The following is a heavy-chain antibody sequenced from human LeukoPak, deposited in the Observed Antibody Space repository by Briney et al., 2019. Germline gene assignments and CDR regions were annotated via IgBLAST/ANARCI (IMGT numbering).Heavy chain of an antibody. D-gene: IGHD5-12*01. Sequence: GASVTVSSTASGYTFTSYDINWVRQASGQGLEWMGWMNPNSGNTGYAQKFQGRVTMTRDTSISTAYMELSSLRSEDTAVYYCAKAGIVATMNADWFDPWGQGTLVTVSS. J-gene: IGHJ5*02. CDR2: MNPNSGNT. CDR3: AKAGIVATMNADWFDP. CDR1: GYTFTSYD. V-gene: IGHV1-8*01.